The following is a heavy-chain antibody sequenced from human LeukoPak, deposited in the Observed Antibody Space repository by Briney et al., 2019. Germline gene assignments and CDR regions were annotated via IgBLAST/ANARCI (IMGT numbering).Heavy chain of an antibody. CDR3: ARDQGDAFTCDF. CDR2: IWYDGSTE. CDR1: GFNFGAYA. D-gene: IGHD2-2*01. J-gene: IGHJ4*02. V-gene: IGHV3-33*01. Sequence: GGSLRLSCAASGFNFGAYAMHWVRQAPGKGLEWVSIIWYDGSTEFYAKSVKGRFTISRDNSKNTLYLQMDSLRAEDTALYYCARDQGDAFTCDFWGQGTLVTVSS.